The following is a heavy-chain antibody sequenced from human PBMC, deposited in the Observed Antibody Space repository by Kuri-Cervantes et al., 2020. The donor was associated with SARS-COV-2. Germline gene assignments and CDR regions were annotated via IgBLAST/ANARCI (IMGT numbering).Heavy chain of an antibody. V-gene: IGHV4-59*01. Sequence: SETLSLTCTVSGGPISSYYWSWIRQPPGKGLEWIGYIYYSGSTNYNPSLKSRVTISVDTSKNQFSLKLSSVTAADTAVYYCARDGGSSWDFDYWGQGTLVTVSS. J-gene: IGHJ4*02. CDR3: ARDGGSSWDFDY. CDR1: GGPISSYY. CDR2: IYYSGST. D-gene: IGHD6-13*01.